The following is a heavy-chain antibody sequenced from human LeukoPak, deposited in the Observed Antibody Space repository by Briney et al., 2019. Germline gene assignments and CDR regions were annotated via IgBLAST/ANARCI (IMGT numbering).Heavy chain of an antibody. CDR1: GLTFSGHW. D-gene: IGHD1-14*01. Sequence: GGSLRLSCAASGLTFSGHWRSWVRQAPGKGLEWVANINQGGSDKYYVDSVKGRFTISRDNANDLLYLQMTSLRGEDTAVYYCTRDRSRAEDDWGQGTLVTVSS. J-gene: IGHJ4*02. CDR2: INQGGSDK. V-gene: IGHV3-7*01. CDR3: TRDRSRAEDD.